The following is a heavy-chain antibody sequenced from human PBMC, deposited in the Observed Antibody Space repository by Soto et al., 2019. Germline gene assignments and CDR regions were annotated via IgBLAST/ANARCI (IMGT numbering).Heavy chain of an antibody. J-gene: IGHJ5*02. CDR3: AHRRPYDFWTLAGPCFDP. Sequence: ESGPTLVNPTQTLTLTCTFSGFSLSTSGVGVGWIRQPPGKALEWLTLIYWDDDKRYSPSLKSRLTITKDTSKNQVVLTMTNMDPVDTATFYFAHRRPYDFWTLAGPCFDPWGQGTLVTVSS. D-gene: IGHD3-3*01. CDR1: GFSLSTSGVG. CDR2: IYWDDDK. V-gene: IGHV2-5*02.